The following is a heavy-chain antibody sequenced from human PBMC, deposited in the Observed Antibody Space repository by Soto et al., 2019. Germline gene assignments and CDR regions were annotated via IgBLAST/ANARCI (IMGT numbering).Heavy chain of an antibody. J-gene: IGHJ6*03. CDR1: GFTFSDYA. D-gene: IGHD3-10*01. Sequence: LRLSCAASGFTFSDYAMTWVRHVPGRGLEWVASLDGAGGSTYYADSVRGRFTISRDNSQNTLFLQMKRLTVDDTAIYYCAAPRDEYGSGVSWFTYGMDIWGEGTTVTVSS. CDR2: LDGAGGST. CDR3: AAPRDEYGSGVSWFTYGMDI. V-gene: IGHV3-23*01.